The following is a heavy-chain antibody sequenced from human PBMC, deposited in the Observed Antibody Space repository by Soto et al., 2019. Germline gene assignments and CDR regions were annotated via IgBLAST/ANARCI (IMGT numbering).Heavy chain of an antibody. CDR3: AREGGNLNWFDP. J-gene: IGHJ5*02. D-gene: IGHD1-26*01. CDR2: ISSSSSTI. CDR1: GFSLRSYR. Sequence: SLRIPRAAPGFSLRSYRMKLGPPAPGKGLEWVSYISSSSSTIYYADSVKGRFTISRDNAKNSLYLQMNSLRDEDTAVYYCAREGGNLNWFDPWGQGTLVTVSS. V-gene: IGHV3-48*02.